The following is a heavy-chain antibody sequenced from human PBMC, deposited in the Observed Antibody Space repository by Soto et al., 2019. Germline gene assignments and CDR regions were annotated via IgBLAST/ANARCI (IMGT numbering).Heavy chain of an antibody. Sequence: SETLSLTCTVSGGSISSGGYYWSWIRQHPGKGLEWIGYIYYSGSTYYNPSLKSRVTISVDTSKNQFSLKLSSVTAADTAVYYWAPRWGIYYNVAFDIWGQGKMVTVS. CDR2: IYYSGST. J-gene: IGHJ3*02. V-gene: IGHV4-31*03. CDR3: APRWGIYYNVAFDI. D-gene: IGHD3-10*01. CDR1: GGSISSGGYY.